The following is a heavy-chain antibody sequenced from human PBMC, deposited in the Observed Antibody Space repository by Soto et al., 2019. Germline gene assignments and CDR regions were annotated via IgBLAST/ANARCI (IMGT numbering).Heavy chain of an antibody. V-gene: IGHV1-69*02. CDR2: IIPMLGVR. J-gene: IGHJ3*02. Sequence: QVQLVQSGAEVKKPGSSVKVSCKDSGGTFSTYSMFWVRQAPGQGLEWMGRIIPMLGVRNFAQRFQDRVTITADKSTTTVHMELSSLRSEDTALYYCTIGSWSGEVFDIWGQGTMVTVSS. D-gene: IGHD2-21*01. CDR1: GGTFSTYS. CDR3: TIGSWSGEVFDI.